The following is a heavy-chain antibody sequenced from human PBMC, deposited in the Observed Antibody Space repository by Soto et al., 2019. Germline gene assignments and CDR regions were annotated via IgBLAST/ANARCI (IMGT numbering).Heavy chain of an antibody. D-gene: IGHD3-16*02. V-gene: IGHV1-24*01. CDR3: ATYRRRDAYNEGREFDS. CDR1: GYTLTELS. J-gene: IGHJ4*02. CDR2: FDPEDGET. Sequence: ASVKVSCKVSGYTLTELSLHWVRQAPGKGLEWMGGFDPEDGETIYAQKFQGRVTMTEDTSTDTAYMELSSLRSEDTAVYYCATYRRRDAYNEGREFDSWGQGTLVTVSS.